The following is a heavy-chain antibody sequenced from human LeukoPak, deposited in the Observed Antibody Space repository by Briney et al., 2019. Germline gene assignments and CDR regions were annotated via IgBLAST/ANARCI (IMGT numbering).Heavy chain of an antibody. Sequence: KSKTDGGTTDYAAPVKGRFTISRDDSKNTLYLQMNSLKTEDTAVYYCTTEFVVVVAAYYFDYWGQGTLGTVSS. CDR2: KSKTDGGTT. J-gene: IGHJ4*02. CDR3: TTEFVVVVAAYYFDY. V-gene: IGHV3-15*01. D-gene: IGHD2-15*01.